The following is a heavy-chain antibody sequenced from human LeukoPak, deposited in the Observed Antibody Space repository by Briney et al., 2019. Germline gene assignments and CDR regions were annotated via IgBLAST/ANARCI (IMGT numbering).Heavy chain of an antibody. J-gene: IGHJ4*02. Sequence: GGSLRLSCAASGFIFSNYAMSWVRQAPGKGLEWVSAITGSGGNTYYADSVKGRFTISRDNSKNTVFLQMNSLRAEDTAVYYCAKWGDYDVLTGYYVSDYWGQGTLVTVSS. CDR1: GFIFSNYA. V-gene: IGHV3-23*01. CDR3: AKWGDYDVLTGYYVSDY. CDR2: ITGSGGNT. D-gene: IGHD3-9*01.